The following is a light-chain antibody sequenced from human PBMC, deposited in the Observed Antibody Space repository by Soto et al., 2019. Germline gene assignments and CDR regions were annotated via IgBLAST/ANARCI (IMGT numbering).Light chain of an antibody. CDR3: KQLKRYHLT. Sequence: IQLTQSPSYLSAPVWDTGNISCRASQGISMYLAWYQQKPGKANKLMIHAESSLQTGVKSRFSGSGSGTYFTLTIRSMQAEDSATYYCKQLKRYHLTFGQGTRLEIK. V-gene: IGKV1-9*01. CDR2: AES. J-gene: IGKJ5*01. CDR1: QGISMY.